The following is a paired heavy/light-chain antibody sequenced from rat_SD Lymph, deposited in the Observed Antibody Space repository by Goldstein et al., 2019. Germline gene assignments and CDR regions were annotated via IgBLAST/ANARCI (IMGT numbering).Light chain of an antibody. V-gene: IGKV2S25*01. Sequence: DVVLTQTPPTLSATIGQSVSISCRSSQSLLHSNGNTYLNWLLQRPGQPPQLLIYLVSRLESGVPNRFSGSGSGTDFTLKISGVEAEDLGVYYCVQSTHAPYTFGAGTKLELK. CDR1: QSLLHSNGNTY. CDR3: VQSTHAPYT. J-gene: IGKJ2-3*01. CDR2: LVS.
Heavy chain of an antibody. CDR2: ISYSGST. CDR3: ARGGRYYYDGTYYSPFAY. D-gene: IGHD1-12*02. V-gene: IGHV3-1*01. J-gene: IGHJ3*01. Sequence: EVQLQESGPGLVKPSQSLSLTCSVTGYSITSNYWGWIRKFPGNKMEWMGYISYSGSTSYNPSLKSRISITRDTSKNQFFLQLNSVTTEDTATYYCARGGRYYYDGTYYSPFAYWGQGTLVTVSS. CDR1: GYSITSNY.